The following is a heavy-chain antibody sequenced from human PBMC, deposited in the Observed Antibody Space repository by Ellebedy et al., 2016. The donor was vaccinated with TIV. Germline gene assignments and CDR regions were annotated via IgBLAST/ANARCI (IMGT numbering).Heavy chain of an antibody. D-gene: IGHD2/OR15-2a*01. CDR2: IYYSRET. J-gene: IGHJ4*01. CDR3: ARLRVGASMPTDY. Sequence: MPSETLSLTCTVPGDSISRGGYYWGCIRQHPGPGLEWIGSIYYSRETFANPPLKSRATVSSEKSMNRFSLRLTSVTAADTAVYYCARLRVGASMPTDYWGPGTLVTVSS. CDR1: GDSISRGGYY. V-gene: IGHV4-31*03.